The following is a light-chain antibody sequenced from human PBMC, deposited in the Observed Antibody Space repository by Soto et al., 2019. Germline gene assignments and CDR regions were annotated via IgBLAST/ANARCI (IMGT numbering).Light chain of an antibody. CDR3: QQRSNWHPIT. CDR1: QSVKTL. J-gene: IGKJ5*01. CDR2: DAS. V-gene: IGKV3-11*01. Sequence: EIWMTQSPATLSLSPGEGATLSCWASQSVKTLLVWYQQRPGQPPRLLIHDASHRAAGIPARFSGSGFGTDFTLTISSLETEDAAVYYCQQRSNWHPITFGQGTRLEIK.